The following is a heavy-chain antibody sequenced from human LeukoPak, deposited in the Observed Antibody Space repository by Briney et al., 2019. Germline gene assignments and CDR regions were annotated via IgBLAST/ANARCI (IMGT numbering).Heavy chain of an antibody. J-gene: IGHJ4*02. Sequence: GSLRLSCAASGFTFSLYAMNWVRQAPGKGLEWVSYINDESSDIHYAGSVRGRFTISRDDARQTLYLQLSSLRVEDTAVYYCARDTFQPGLIDSWGQGTLVTVSS. CDR2: INDESSDI. V-gene: IGHV3-21*05. CDR1: GFTFSLYA. D-gene: IGHD2-2*01. CDR3: ARDTFQPGLIDS.